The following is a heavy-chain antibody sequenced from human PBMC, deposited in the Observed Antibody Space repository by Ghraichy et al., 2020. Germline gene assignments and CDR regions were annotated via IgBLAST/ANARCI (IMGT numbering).Heavy chain of an antibody. V-gene: IGHV4-59*01. CDR1: DGSISSSY. CDR3: ARSYDSRRYYYGMDV. CDR2: IYYSGST. D-gene: IGHD3-22*01. J-gene: IGHJ6*02. Sequence: SETLSLTCTVSDGSISSSYWSWIRQPPSKGLELIGYIYYSGSTNSNPSLKSRVTISVDTSKNQFSLKLSSATAADTAVYYCARSYDSRRYYYGMDVWGQGTTVTVSS.